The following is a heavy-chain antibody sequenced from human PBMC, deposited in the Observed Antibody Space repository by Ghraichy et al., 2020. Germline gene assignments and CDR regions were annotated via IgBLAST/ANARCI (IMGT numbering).Heavy chain of an antibody. CDR2: IYASGST. CDR1: GGPINFHY. V-gene: IGHV4-59*11. Sequence: GSLRLSCTVSGGPINFHYWSWIRQPPGKTLEWIGYIYASGSTDYNPSLKSRLSISLDTSKNQFSLKLSSVTPADTAVYYCAADPDSSSWFHYWGQGNLVTVSS. CDR3: AADPDSSSWFHY. D-gene: IGHD6-13*01. J-gene: IGHJ4*02.